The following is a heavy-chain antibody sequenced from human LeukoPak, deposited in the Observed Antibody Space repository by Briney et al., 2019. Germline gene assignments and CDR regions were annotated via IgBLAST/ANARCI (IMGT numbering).Heavy chain of an antibody. CDR2: IKQDGSEK. V-gene: IGHV3-7*01. CDR1: RFTFSSYW. CDR3: AREPQDPFYGSGSYQDAFDI. J-gene: IGHJ3*02. D-gene: IGHD3-10*01. Sequence: GGSLRLSCAASRFTFSSYWMTWVRRAPGKGLEWVANIKQDGSEKYYVDSVKGRFTISRDNAKNSLYLQMNSLRAEDTAVYYCAREPQDPFYGSGSYQDAFDIWGQGTMVTVSS.